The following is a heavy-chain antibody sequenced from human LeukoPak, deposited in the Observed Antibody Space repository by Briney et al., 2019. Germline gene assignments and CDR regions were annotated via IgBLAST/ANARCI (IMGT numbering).Heavy chain of an antibody. D-gene: IGHD5-24*01. CDR1: GFTLSSFG. CDR2: ISYDGSVI. J-gene: IGHJ3*02. Sequence: GGSLRLSCAASGFTLSSFGMHWVRQAPGKGLEWMTVISYDGSVIYNADSVKGRFTISRDNAKNSLYLQMNSLRAEDTAVYYCARDRKRWLQFFAAFDIWGQGTMVTVSS. CDR3: ARDRKRWLQFFAAFDI. V-gene: IGHV3-30*03.